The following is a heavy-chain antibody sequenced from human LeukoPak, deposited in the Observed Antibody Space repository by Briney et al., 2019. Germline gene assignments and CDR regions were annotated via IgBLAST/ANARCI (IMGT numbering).Heavy chain of an antibody. V-gene: IGHV3-73*01. CDR3: IRGATSGSYYGFDV. J-gene: IGHJ6*02. Sequence: GGSLRLSCAASGFIFSDSTVHWVRQASGTGLEWVGRIRSKANNYATAYATSVQGRFALSRDDSKNTAYLQMNSLKIEDTAVYYCIRGATSGSYYGFDVWGQGATVTV. CDR1: GFIFSDST. D-gene: IGHD4/OR15-4a*01. CDR2: IRSKANNYAT.